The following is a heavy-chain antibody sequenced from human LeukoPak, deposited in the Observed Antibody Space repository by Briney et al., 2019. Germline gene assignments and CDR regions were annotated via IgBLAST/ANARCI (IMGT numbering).Heavy chain of an antibody. CDR2: IYPGDSDT. Sequence: GESLKISCKGSGYSFTSYWIGWVRQMPGKGLEWMGIIYPGDSDTRYSPSFQGQVTISADKSISTAYLQWSSLKASDTAMYYCARHVPTEYSSGWKYYYMDVWGKGTTVTVSS. J-gene: IGHJ6*03. CDR3: ARHVPTEYSSGWKYYYMDV. D-gene: IGHD6-19*01. CDR1: GYSFTSYW. V-gene: IGHV5-51*01.